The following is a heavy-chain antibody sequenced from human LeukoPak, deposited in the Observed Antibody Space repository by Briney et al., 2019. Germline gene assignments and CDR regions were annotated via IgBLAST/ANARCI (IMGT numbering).Heavy chain of an antibody. CDR1: GGSISSGGYS. CDR3: ARGRDYDILTGYPRVTFDY. CDR2: IYHSGST. V-gene: IGHV4-30-2*01. Sequence: SQTLSLTCAVSGGSISSGGYSWSWIRQPPGKGLEWIGYIYHSGSTYYNPSLKSRVTISVDTSKNQFSLKLSSVTAADTAVYYCARGRDYDILTGYPRVTFDYWGQGTLVTVSS. D-gene: IGHD3-9*01. J-gene: IGHJ4*02.